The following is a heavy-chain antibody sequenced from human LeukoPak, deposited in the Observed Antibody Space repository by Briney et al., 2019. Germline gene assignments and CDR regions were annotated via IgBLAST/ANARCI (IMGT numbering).Heavy chain of an antibody. Sequence: GGSLRLSCAASGFTFSTYGMHWVRQAPGKGLEWVAVIAYDGSNIHYADSVEGRFTISRDNSKKTLYLQMNSLRAEDTAVYYCAKAPRYIAARQSHFDYWGQGTLVTVSS. CDR2: IAYDGSNI. D-gene: IGHD6-6*01. J-gene: IGHJ4*02. V-gene: IGHV3-30*18. CDR3: AKAPRYIAARQSHFDY. CDR1: GFTFSTYG.